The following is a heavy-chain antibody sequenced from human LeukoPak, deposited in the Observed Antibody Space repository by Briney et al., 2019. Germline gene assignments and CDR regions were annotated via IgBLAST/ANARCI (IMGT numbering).Heavy chain of an antibody. CDR3: AKWGCSGGSCYPFDY. CDR2: ISSSGSTI. J-gene: IGHJ4*02. CDR1: GFTFSDYY. D-gene: IGHD2-15*01. V-gene: IGHV3-11*01. Sequence: GGSLRLSCAASGFTFSDYYMSWIRQAPGKGLEWVSYISSSGSTIYYADSVKGRFTISRDNSKNTLYLQMNSLRAEDTAVYYCAKWGCSGGSCYPFDYWGQGTLVTVSS.